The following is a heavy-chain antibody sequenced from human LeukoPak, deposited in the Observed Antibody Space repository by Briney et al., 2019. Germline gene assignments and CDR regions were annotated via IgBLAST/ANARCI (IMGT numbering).Heavy chain of an antibody. D-gene: IGHD4-11*01. Sequence: LRLSCAASGFTFSSYSMNWIRQHPGKGLEWIGYIYYSGSTYYNPSLKSRVTISVDTSKNQFSLKLSSVTAADTAVYYCARDDYSNYRGYGMDVWGQGTTVTVSS. V-gene: IGHV4-31*02. CDR2: IYYSGST. J-gene: IGHJ6*02. CDR3: ARDDYSNYRGYGMDV. CDR1: GFTFSSYS.